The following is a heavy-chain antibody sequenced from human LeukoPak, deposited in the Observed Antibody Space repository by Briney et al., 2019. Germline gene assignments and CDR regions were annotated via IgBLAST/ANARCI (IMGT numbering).Heavy chain of an antibody. Sequence: ASVKVPCKASGGTFSSYAISWVRQAPGQGLEWMGRIIPILGIANYAQKLQGRVTMTTDTSTSTAYMELRSLRSDDTAVYYCARVIVVPAATPFDYWGQGTLVTVSS. D-gene: IGHD2-2*01. CDR2: IIPILGIA. V-gene: IGHV1-69*04. CDR3: ARVIVVPAATPFDY. J-gene: IGHJ4*02. CDR1: GGTFSSYA.